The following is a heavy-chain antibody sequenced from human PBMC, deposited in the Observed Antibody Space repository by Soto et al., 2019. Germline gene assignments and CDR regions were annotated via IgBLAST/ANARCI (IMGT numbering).Heavy chain of an antibody. V-gene: IGHV1-69*13. CDR1: GGTFSSYA. J-gene: IGHJ6*02. CDR2: IIPIFGTA. CDR3: AREVGYYGSGSYYIGDV. Sequence: AASVKVSCKASGGTFSSYAISWVRQAPGQGLEWMGGIIPIFGTANYAQKFQGRVTITADESTSTAYMELSSLRSEDTAVYYCAREVGYYGSGSYYIGDVWGQGTTVTVSS. D-gene: IGHD3-10*01.